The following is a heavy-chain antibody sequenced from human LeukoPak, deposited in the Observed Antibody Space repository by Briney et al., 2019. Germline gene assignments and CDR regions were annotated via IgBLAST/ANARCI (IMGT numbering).Heavy chain of an antibody. CDR1: GGSISSYY. CDR3: ARARTTGNHYYYCGMDV. Sequence: SETLSLTCTVSGGSISSYYWSWIRQPPGKGLEWIGYIYYTGSTNYNPSLKSRVTISVDTSKNQFSLKLSSVTAADTAVYYCARARTTGNHYYYCGMDVWGQGTTVTVSS. CDR2: IYYTGST. V-gene: IGHV4-59*01. J-gene: IGHJ6*02. D-gene: IGHD4-17*01.